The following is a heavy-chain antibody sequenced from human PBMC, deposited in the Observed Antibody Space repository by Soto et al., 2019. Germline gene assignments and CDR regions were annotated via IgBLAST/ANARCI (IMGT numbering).Heavy chain of an antibody. J-gene: IGHJ4*02. CDR3: ARVSHGDYHFDY. CDR2: ISYDGSNK. V-gene: IGHV3-30-3*01. D-gene: IGHD4-17*01. CDR1: GFTFSSYA. Sequence: GGSLRLSCAASGFTFSSYAMHWVRQAPGKGLEWVAVISYDGSNKYYADSVKGRFTISRDNSKNTLYLQMNSLRAEDTAVYYCARVSHGDYHFDYWGQGTLVTVSS.